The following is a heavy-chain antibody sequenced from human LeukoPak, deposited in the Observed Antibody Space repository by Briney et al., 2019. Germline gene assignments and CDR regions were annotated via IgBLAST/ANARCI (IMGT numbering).Heavy chain of an antibody. V-gene: IGHV3-74*01. Sequence: PGGSLRLSCAASGFTFSSYWMHWVRQAPGKGLVWVSRINSDGSSTSYADSVKGRFAISRDNAKNTLYLQMNSLRAEDTAVYYCASQRYYDSSGYYYHYWGQRTLVTVSS. CDR2: INSDGSST. CDR1: GFTFSSYW. CDR3: ASQRYYDSSGYYYHY. J-gene: IGHJ4*02. D-gene: IGHD3-22*01.